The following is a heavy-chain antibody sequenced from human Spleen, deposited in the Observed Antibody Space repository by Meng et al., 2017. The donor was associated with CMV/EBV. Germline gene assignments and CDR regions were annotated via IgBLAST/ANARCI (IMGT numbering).Heavy chain of an antibody. CDR1: GYIFAGYW. D-gene: IGHD5-24*01. CDR2: IYPGDSDT. J-gene: IGHJ4*02. V-gene: IGHV5-51*01. CDR3: ARHGVGRDGFDY. Sequence: GTGSGYIFAGYWIGWVRQMPGKGLGWMGIIYPGDSDTRSSPSLQGQVTISADKSISTAYLQWSSLKASDTAMYYCARHGVGRDGFDYWGQGTLVTVSS.